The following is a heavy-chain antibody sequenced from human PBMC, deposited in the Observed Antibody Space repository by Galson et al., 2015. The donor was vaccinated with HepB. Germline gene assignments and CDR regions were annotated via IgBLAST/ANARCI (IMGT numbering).Heavy chain of an antibody. D-gene: IGHD3-22*01. CDR2: TYYRSKWYT. J-gene: IGHJ4*02. CDR1: GDSVSGNSAA. V-gene: IGHV6-1*01. Sequence: CAISGDSVSGNSAAWNWIRQSPSRGLEGLGRTYYRSKWYTGTAVSVKSRITINPDTSKNQFSLQLNSVTPEDTAVYYCARLGHYDISGYSGDYWGQGTLVTVSS. CDR3: ARLGHYDISGYSGDY.